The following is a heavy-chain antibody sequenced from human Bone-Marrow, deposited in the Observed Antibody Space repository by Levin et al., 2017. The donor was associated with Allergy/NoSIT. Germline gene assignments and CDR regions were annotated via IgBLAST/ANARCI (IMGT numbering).Heavy chain of an antibody. Sequence: LGESLKISCAASGFTFSSYYMHWVRQAPGKGLAWVSNIHTDTSVTNYADSVKGRFTISRDNAKNTLYLQMNSLRAEDTAVYYCARGGCSATSCLDYWGQGTLVTVSS. CDR1: GFTFSSYY. CDR2: IHTDTSVT. V-gene: IGHV3-74*01. CDR3: ARGGCSATSCLDY. J-gene: IGHJ4*02. D-gene: IGHD2-15*01.